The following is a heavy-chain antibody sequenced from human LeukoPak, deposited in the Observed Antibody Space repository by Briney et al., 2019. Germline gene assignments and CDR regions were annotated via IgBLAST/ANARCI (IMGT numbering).Heavy chain of an antibody. CDR2: IIHSGST. CDR1: GGSFSGYY. D-gene: IGHD1-7*01. J-gene: IGHJ3*02. Sequence: PSETLSLTCAVYGGSFSGYYWSWIRQPPGKGLEWIGEIIHSGSTNYDPSLKSRAIISVDASKNQFSLKLSSVTAADTAVYYCARLELDAFDIWGQGTMVTVSS. CDR3: ARLELDAFDI. V-gene: IGHV4-34*12.